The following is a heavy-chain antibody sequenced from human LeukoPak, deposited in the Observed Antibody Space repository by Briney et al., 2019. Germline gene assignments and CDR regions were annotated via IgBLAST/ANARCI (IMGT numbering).Heavy chain of an antibody. D-gene: IGHD2-2*01. CDR1: GYTFTSYY. Sequence: ASVKVSCKASGYTFTSYYMHWVRQAPGQGLEWMGIINPSGGSTSYAQKFQGRVTMTRDTSTSTVYMELSSLRSEDTAVYYCARGYCSSTSCYWQDAFDIWGQGTMVTVSS. CDR2: INPSGGST. CDR3: ARGYCSSTSCYWQDAFDI. V-gene: IGHV1-46*01. J-gene: IGHJ3*02.